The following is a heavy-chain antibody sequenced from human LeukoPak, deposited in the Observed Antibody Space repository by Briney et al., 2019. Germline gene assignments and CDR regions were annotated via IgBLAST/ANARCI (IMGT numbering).Heavy chain of an antibody. V-gene: IGHV3-66*02. J-gene: IGHJ4*02. CDR1: GFTVSSNY. CDR2: IYSGGST. CDR3: ARDQRNYGDYFDY. Sequence: GGSLRLSCAASGFTVSSNYVSWVRQAPGKGLEWVSVIYSGGSTYYADSVKGRFTISRDNSKNTLYPQMNSLRAEDTAVYYCARDQRNYGDYFDYWGQGTLVTVSS. D-gene: IGHD4-17*01.